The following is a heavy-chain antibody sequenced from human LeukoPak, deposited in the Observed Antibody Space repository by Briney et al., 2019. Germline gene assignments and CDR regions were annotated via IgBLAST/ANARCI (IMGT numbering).Heavy chain of an antibody. CDR3: ARGQRYYDILTGYYYYYGMDV. CDR1: GGSFSGYY. D-gene: IGHD3-9*01. CDR2: INHSGST. V-gene: IGHV4-34*01. Sequence: SETLSLTCAVYGGSFSGYYWSWIRQPPGKGLEWIGEINHSGSTNYNPSFKSRVTISVDTSKNQFSLKLSSVTAAGTAVYYCARGQRYYDILTGYYYYYGMDVWGQGTTVTVSS. J-gene: IGHJ6*02.